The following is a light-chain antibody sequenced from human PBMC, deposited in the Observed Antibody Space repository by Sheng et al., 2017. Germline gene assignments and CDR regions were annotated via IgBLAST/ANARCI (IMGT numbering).Light chain of an antibody. CDR2: DAS. CDR1: QSVDSY. J-gene: IGKJ1*01. Sequence: EIVLTQSPATLSLSPGERATLSCRASQSVDSYLVWYQQKPGQAPRLLIYDASGRATGVPARFSGSGSGTDFTLTISSLEPEDFAVYYCQQRRIWPPTFGQGTKVEVK. CDR3: QQRRIWPPT. V-gene: IGKV3-11*01.